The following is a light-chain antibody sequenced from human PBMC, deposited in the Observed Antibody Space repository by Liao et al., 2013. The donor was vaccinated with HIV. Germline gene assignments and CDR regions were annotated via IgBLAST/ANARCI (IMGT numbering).Light chain of an antibody. CDR3: QVWDSSSDHLV. Sequence: SYVLTQPPSVSVAPGKTARITCGGNNIGSKSVHWYQQKPGQSPVLVMYEDDKRPSGIPERFSGSNSGNTATLTISRVEAGDEADYYCQVWDSSSDHLVFGGGTKLTVL. CDR1: NIGSKS. V-gene: IGLV3-21*01. J-gene: IGLJ2*01. CDR2: EDD.